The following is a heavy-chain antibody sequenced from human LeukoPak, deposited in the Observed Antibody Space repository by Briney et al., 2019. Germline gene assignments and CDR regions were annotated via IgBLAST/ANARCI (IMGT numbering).Heavy chain of an antibody. CDR1: GGTFSSYA. D-gene: IGHD5-24*01. CDR2: IIPIFGTA. V-gene: IGHV1-69*13. CDR3: AREGAMATILFDY. J-gene: IGHJ4*02. Sequence: SVKVSCKASGGTFSSYAINWVRQAPGQGLEWMGGIIPIFGTANYAQKFQGRVTITADESTSTAYMELSSLRSEDTAVYYCAREGAMATILFDYWGQGTLVTVSS.